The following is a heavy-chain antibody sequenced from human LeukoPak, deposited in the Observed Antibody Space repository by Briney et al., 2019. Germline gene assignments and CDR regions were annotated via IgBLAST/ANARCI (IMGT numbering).Heavy chain of an antibody. D-gene: IGHD6-19*01. J-gene: IGHJ4*02. Sequence: GGSLRLSCAASGFTFSSYGMHWVRQAAGKGLEWVAVIWYDGSNKYYADSVKGRFTISRDNSKNTLYLQMNGLRAEDTAVYYCARGGRSSGWYDYFDYWGQGTLVTVSS. V-gene: IGHV3-33*01. CDR3: ARGGRSSGWYDYFDY. CDR2: IWYDGSNK. CDR1: GFTFSSYG.